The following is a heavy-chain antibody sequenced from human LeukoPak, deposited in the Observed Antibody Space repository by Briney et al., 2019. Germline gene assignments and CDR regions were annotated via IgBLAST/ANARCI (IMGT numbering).Heavy chain of an antibody. CDR1: GFSLSTSGVG. CDR2: IYWDDDK. J-gene: IGHJ4*02. V-gene: IGHV2-5*02. CDR3: AHTSFYCSSTSCYMHFDY. Sequence: SGPTLVKPTPPLTLTCTFSGFSLSTSGVGVGWIRQPPGKALEWLALIYWDDDKRYSPSLKSRLTITKDTSKNQVVLTMTNMDPVDTATYYCAHTSFYCSSTSCYMHFDYWGQGTLVTVSS. D-gene: IGHD2-2*02.